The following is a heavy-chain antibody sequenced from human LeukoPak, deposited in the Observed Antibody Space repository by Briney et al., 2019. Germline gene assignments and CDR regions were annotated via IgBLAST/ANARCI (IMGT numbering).Heavy chain of an antibody. V-gene: IGHV3-64*01. Sequence: GGSLRLSCAASGFTFSSYAMHWVRQAPGKGLEYVLAISSNGGSTYYANSVKGRFTISRDNSKNTLYLQMGSLRAEDMAVYYCARGRSSWYWFDPWGQGTLVTVSS. CDR2: ISSNGGST. CDR1: GFTFSSYA. D-gene: IGHD6-13*01. CDR3: ARGRSSWYWFDP. J-gene: IGHJ5*02.